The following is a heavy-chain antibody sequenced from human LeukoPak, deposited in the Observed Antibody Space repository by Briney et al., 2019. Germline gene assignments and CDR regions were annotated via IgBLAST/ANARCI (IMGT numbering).Heavy chain of an antibody. D-gene: IGHD6-19*01. CDR3: ARGDPGYNSGQFDC. Sequence: SETLSLTCTVSGGSVRRGNYYWTWIRQPAGSGLEWIGRIYTSGTINYNPSLQSRVTISVDTSKNQFSLKLRSVTAADTAVYYCARGDPGYNSGQFDCWGQGTLVTVSP. V-gene: IGHV4-61*02. CDR1: GGSVRRGNYY. J-gene: IGHJ4*02. CDR2: IYTSGTI.